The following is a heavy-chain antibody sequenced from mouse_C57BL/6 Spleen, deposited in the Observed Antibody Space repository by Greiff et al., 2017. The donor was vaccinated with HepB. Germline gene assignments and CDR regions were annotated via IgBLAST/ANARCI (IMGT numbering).Heavy chain of an antibody. CDR2: IDPSDSYT. CDR1: GYTFTRYW. Sequence: MESCKASGYTFTRYWMQWVKQRPGQGLEWIGEIDPSDSYTNYNQKFKGKATLTVDTSSSTAYMQLSSLTSEDSAVYYCARSHASSDYFDYWGQGTTLTVSS. V-gene: IGHV1-50*01. CDR3: ARSHASSDYFDY. J-gene: IGHJ2*01.